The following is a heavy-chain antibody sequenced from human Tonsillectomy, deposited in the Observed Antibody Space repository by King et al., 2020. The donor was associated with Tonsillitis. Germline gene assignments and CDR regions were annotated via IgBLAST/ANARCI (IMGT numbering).Heavy chain of an antibody. CDR3: ARSAYYFDY. CDR1: GFTFSNYG. D-gene: IGHD3-16*01. CDR2: ISYDGSNK. V-gene: IGHV3-33*05. Sequence: VQLVESGGGVVQPGRSLRLSCAASGFTFSNYGMHWVRQAPGKGLEWVAVISYDGSNKYYADSVKGRFTISRDNSKNTPYLQMNSLRAEDTAVYYCARSAYYFDYWGQGTLVTVSS. J-gene: IGHJ4*02.